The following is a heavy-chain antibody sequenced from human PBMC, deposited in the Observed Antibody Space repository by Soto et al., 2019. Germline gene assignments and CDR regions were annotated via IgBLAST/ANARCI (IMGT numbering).Heavy chain of an antibody. J-gene: IGHJ6*03. Sequence: QVQLVESGGGVVQPGRSLRLSCVGSGFSFSSYDMNWVRQAPGTGLEWVALMSYDGSKKYYGDSVRGRVTISRDNSKNTLYMQMDHLRPEDTAIYYCAKDLKPGSRWSLGGVEHCMDVWGRGNTVSVSS. D-gene: IGHD3-16*01. CDR1: GFSFSSYD. CDR3: AKDLKPGSRWSLGGVEHCMDV. CDR2: MSYDGSKK. V-gene: IGHV3-30*18.